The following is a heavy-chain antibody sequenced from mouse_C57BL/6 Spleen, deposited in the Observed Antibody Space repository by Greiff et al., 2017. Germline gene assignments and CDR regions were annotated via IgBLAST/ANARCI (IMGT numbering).Heavy chain of an antibody. Sequence: EVKLQESGPGLVKPSQSLSLTCSVTGYSITSGYYWNWIRQFPGNKLEWMGYISYDGSNNYNPSLKNRISITRDTSKNQFFLKLNSVTTEDTATYYCARFITWGYFDYWGQGTTLTVSS. J-gene: IGHJ2*01. CDR1: GYSITSGYY. CDR3: ARFITWGYFDY. CDR2: ISYDGSN. V-gene: IGHV3-6*01. D-gene: IGHD1-1*01.